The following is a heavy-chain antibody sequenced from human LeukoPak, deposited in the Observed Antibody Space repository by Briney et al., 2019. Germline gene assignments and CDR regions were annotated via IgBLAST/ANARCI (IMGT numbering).Heavy chain of an antibody. V-gene: IGHV4-59*01. J-gene: IGHJ4*02. CDR1: GGSISSYY. CDR2: IYYSGST. D-gene: IGHD3-22*01. CDR3: ASLPYYYDSSGYPTFYFDY. Sequence: PSETLSLTCTVSGGSISSYYWSWIRQPPGKGLEWIGYIYYSGSTNYNPSLKSRVTISVDTSKNQFSLKLSSVTAADTAVYYCASLPYYYDSSGYPTFYFDYWGQGTLVTVSS.